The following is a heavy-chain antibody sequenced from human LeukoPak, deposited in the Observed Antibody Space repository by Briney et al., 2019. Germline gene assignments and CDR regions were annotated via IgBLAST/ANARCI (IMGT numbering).Heavy chain of an antibody. D-gene: IGHD6-19*01. J-gene: IGHJ5*02. V-gene: IGHV6-1*01. CDR1: GDSVSSNSAA. CDR3: AASIAVAGTSWFDP. Sequence: SQTLSLTCAISGDSVSSNSAAWNWIRQSPSRGLEWLGRTYYRSKWYNDYAVSVKSRITINPDTSKNQFSLQLNSVTPEDTAVYYCAASIAVAGTSWFDPWGQGTLVTVSS. CDR2: TYYRSKWYN.